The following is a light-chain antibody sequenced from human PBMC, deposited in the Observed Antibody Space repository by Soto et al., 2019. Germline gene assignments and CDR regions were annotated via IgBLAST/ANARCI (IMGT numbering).Light chain of an antibody. CDR2: DTS. J-gene: IGKJ3*01. V-gene: IGKV3-11*01. CDR3: QHRSDWPLFT. CDR1: QSLSSY. Sequence: EIVLTQSPATLSLSPGERATLSCRASQSLSSYVAWYHHKPGQTPRLLIYDTSNRATGIPARFSGSGSGTDFTLTISTPEPEDFAVYYCQHRSDWPLFTFGPGTKVEMK.